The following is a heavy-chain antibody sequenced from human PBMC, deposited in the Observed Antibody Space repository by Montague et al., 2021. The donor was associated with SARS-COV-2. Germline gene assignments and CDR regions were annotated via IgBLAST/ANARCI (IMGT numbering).Heavy chain of an antibody. V-gene: IGHV4-39*07. CDR1: GGSISSSNYY. CDR3: ARDELVLQGVTKGMDV. Sequence: SETLSLTCTVSGGSISSSNYYWGWIRQPPGKGLDWIVNMYYSGSTYYNPTLKSPVTISIDTSQNQFSLKLSSATAADTAVYYCARDELVLQGVTKGMDVWGQGTTVTVSS. J-gene: IGHJ6*02. CDR2: MYYSGST. D-gene: IGHD3-10*01.